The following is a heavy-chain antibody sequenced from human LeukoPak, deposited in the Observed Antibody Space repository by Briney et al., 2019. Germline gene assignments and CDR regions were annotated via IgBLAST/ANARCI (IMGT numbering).Heavy chain of an antibody. D-gene: IGHD6-6*01. CDR2: ISSSSSYI. J-gene: IGHJ4*02. V-gene: IGHV3-21*01. Sequence: GGSLRLSCTASGFTFSGAWMTWVRQAPGKGLEWVSSISSSSSYIYYADSVKGRFTISRDNAKNSLYLQMNSLRAEDTAVYYCARVGKYSSSSDYWGQGTLVTVSS. CDR3: ARVGKYSSSSDY. CDR1: GFTFSGAW.